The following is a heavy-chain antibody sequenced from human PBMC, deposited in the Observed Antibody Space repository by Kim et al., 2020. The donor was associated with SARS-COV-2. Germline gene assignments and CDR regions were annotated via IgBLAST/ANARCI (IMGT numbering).Heavy chain of an antibody. V-gene: IGHV4-39*01. Sequence: SETLSLTCTVSGGSISSSSYYWGWIRQPPGKGLEWIGSIYYSGSTYYNPYLKSRVTISVDTSKNQFSLKLSSVTAADTAVYYCASAFSRMIVNGMDVWGQGTTVTVSS. CDR2: IYYSGST. CDR1: GGSISSSSYY. CDR3: ASAFSRMIVNGMDV. D-gene: IGHD3-22*01. J-gene: IGHJ6*02.